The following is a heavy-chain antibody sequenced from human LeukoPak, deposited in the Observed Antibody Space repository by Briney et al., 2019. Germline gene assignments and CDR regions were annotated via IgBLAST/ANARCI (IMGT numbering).Heavy chain of an antibody. Sequence: GGSLRLSCAASGFTFSSYAMSWVRQAPGKGLEWVSAISGSGGSTYYADSVKGRFTISRDNSKNTLYLQMNSLRAEDTAVYYCAKRLYDSSAYSYSYGMDVWGQGTTVTVSS. J-gene: IGHJ6*02. CDR3: AKRLYDSSAYSYSYGMDV. V-gene: IGHV3-23*01. D-gene: IGHD3-22*01. CDR1: GFTFSSYA. CDR2: ISGSGGST.